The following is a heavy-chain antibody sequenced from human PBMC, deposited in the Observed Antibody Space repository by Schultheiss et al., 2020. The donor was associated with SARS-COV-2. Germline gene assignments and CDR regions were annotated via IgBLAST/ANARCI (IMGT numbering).Heavy chain of an antibody. CDR1: GFTFDDYA. CDR2: ISWNSGSI. J-gene: IGHJ4*02. D-gene: IGHD5-12*01. CDR3: AKDPPRPWLPPSLDY. V-gene: IGHV3-9*01. Sequence: SLKISCAASGFTFDDYAMHWVRQAPGKGLEWVSGISWNSGSIGYADSVKGRFTISRDNSKNTLYLQMNSLRAEDTAVYYCAKDPPRPWLPPSLDYWGQGTLVTVSS.